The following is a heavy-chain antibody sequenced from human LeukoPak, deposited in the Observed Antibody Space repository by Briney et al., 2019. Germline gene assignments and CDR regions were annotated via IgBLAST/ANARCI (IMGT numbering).Heavy chain of an antibody. D-gene: IGHD6-25*01. CDR3: AKAPATAEGYYFYYMDV. Sequence: PGGSLRLSCAASGFASGFTFSDYAVSWVRQAPGKGPEWVASVNGRGATTYYADSVRGRFTISRDNSKNTLYLQMISLGADDTAIYFCAKAPATAEGYYFYYMDVWGKGTTVTVSS. V-gene: IGHV3-23*01. J-gene: IGHJ6*03. CDR1: GFTFSDYA. CDR2: VNGRGATT.